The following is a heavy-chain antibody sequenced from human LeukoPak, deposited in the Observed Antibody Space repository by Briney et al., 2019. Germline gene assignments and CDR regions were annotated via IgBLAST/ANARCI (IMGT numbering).Heavy chain of an antibody. CDR2: ISSSGGST. J-gene: IGHJ4*02. Sequence: GGSLRLSCAASGFTFSSYAMSWVRQAPGKGLGWVSGISSSGGSTYYADSVKGRFTISRDNSKNTLYLQMNSVRAEDTAVYYCAKASVGTTGGTFDYWGQGTLVTVSS. V-gene: IGHV3-23*01. CDR1: GFTFSSYA. D-gene: IGHD1-26*01. CDR3: AKASVGTTGGTFDY.